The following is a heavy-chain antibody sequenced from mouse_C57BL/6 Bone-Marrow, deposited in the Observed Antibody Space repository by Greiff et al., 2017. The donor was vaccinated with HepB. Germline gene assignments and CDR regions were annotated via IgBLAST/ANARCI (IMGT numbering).Heavy chain of an antibody. D-gene: IGHD1-1*01. CDR2: INSDGGST. Sequence: EVMLVESGGGLVQPGESLKLSCESNEYEFPSHDMSWVRKTPEKRLELVAAINSDGGSTYYPDTMERRFIISRDNTKKTLYLQMSSLRSEDTALYYCAGFYYGSSLPAWFAYWGQATLVTVSA. J-gene: IGHJ3*01. CDR1: EYEFPSHD. V-gene: IGHV5-2*01. CDR3: AGFYYGSSLPAWFAY.